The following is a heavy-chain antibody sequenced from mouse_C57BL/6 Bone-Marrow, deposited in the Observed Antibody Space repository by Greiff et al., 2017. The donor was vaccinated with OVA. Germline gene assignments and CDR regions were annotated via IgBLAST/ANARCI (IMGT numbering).Heavy chain of an antibody. CDR1: GFTFSSYA. CDR2: ISDGGSYT. D-gene: IGHD2-2*01. Sequence: EVKLVESGGGLVKPGGSLKLSCAASGFTFSSYAMSWVRQTPEKRLEWVATISDGGSYTYYPDNVKGRFTISRDNAKNNLYLQMSHLKSEDTAMYYCARGVGGSTVVTTRWYFDVWGTGTTVTVSS. V-gene: IGHV5-4*03. CDR3: ARGVGGSTVVTTRWYFDV. J-gene: IGHJ1*03.